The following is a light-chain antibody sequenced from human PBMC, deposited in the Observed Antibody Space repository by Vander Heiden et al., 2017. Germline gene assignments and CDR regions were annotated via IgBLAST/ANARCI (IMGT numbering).Light chain of an antibody. CDR2: WAS. Sequence: DIVMTQSPDSLAVSRAEKTTINCKSSESGLYRPNNKYYLAWYQQKPGQPPKLLIYWASTRESGVPDRFSGSGSGTDFTLTISSLQAEDVAVYYCQQYYSTPHTFGQGTRLEIK. CDR1: ESGLYRPNNKYY. J-gene: IGKJ5*01. CDR3: QQYYSTPHT. V-gene: IGKV4-1*01.